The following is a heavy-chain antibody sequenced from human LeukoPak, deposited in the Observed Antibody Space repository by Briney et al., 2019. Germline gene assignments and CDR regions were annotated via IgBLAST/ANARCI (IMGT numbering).Heavy chain of an antibody. CDR1: GYTFSSYG. J-gene: IGHJ3*02. V-gene: IGHV1-18*01. CDR3: SREFPFCGADCFSGVFDI. CDR2: ISVINSGNT. D-gene: IGHD2-21*02. Sequence: VSVKVSCKASGYTFSSYGINWVRQAPGQGLEWMGWISVINSGNTRYAQNFQGRLTMTTDTSTTTAYMKLRSLRSDDTAVYYCSREFPFCGADCFSGVFDIWGQGTMVTVS.